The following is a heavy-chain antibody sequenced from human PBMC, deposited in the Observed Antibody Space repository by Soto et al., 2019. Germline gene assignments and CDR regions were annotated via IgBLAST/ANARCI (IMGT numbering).Heavy chain of an antibody. D-gene: IGHD3-3*01. J-gene: IGHJ6*02. CDR2: IIPIFGTA. Sequence: SVKVSCKASGGTFSSYAISWVRQAPGQGLEWMGGIIPIFGTANYAQKFQGRVTITADECTSTAYMELSSLRSEDTAVYYCARDRVGIFGVPPDVWGQGTTVTVSS. CDR3: ARDRVGIFGVPPDV. V-gene: IGHV1-69*13. CDR1: GGTFSSYA.